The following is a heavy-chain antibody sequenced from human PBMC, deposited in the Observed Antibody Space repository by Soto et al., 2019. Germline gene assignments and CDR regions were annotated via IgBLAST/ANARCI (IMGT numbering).Heavy chain of an antibody. V-gene: IGHV1-2*02. CDR2: INPNSGGT. CDR1: GYAFTGYY. D-gene: IGHD3-3*01. Sequence: ASVKVSFKASGYAFTGYYMRWVRQAPGQGLEWMGWINPNSGGTNYAQKFQGRVTMTRDTSISTAYMELSRLRSVDTAVYYCERVPVFGVAPPSGYWGQGTLVTVS. CDR3: ERVPVFGVAPPSGY. J-gene: IGHJ4*02.